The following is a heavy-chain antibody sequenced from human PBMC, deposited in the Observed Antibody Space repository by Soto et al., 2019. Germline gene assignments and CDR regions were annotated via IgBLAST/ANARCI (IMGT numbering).Heavy chain of an antibody. J-gene: IGHJ4*02. D-gene: IGHD6-19*01. CDR1: GFTFSDYW. CDR3: ARLPRGQWRSHLDY. Sequence: EVQLVESGGGLVQPGGSLRLSCAASGFTFSDYWMSWVRQAPGKGLEWVANIKLDGSEEYYVDFVKGRFTTSRDNAKNAVSLQRNSLIVEDTAVYYCARLPRGQWRSHLDYWGQGTLVTVSS. V-gene: IGHV3-7*01. CDR2: IKLDGSEE.